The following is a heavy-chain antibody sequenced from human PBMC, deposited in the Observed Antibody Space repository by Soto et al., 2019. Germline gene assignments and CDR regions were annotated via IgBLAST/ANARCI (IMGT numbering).Heavy chain of an antibody. Sequence: GGSLRLSCAASGFTFSSYAMSWVRQAPGKGLEWVSAISGSGGSTYYADSVKGRFTISRDNSKNTLYLQMGSLRAEDMAVYYCARVGGSGSYYYYYMDVWGKGTTVTVSS. J-gene: IGHJ6*03. V-gene: IGHV3-23*01. CDR1: GFTFSSYA. D-gene: IGHD3-10*01. CDR2: ISGSGGST. CDR3: ARVGGSGSYYYYYMDV.